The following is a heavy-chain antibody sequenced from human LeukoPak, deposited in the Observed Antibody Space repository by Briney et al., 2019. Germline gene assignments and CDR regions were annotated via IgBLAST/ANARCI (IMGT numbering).Heavy chain of an antibody. J-gene: IGHJ4*02. Sequence: GESLKISCEGSGYTFTNFWIGWGRQMPGKGLEWMGIVSPSDSDTRYSPSFQGQVTISADKSITTAYRQWSSLKASDTATYYCVRQPRVHTPDFWGQGTLVTVSS. CDR3: VRQPRVHTPDF. CDR2: VSPSDSDT. V-gene: IGHV5-51*01. CDR1: GYTFTNFW. D-gene: IGHD1-1*01.